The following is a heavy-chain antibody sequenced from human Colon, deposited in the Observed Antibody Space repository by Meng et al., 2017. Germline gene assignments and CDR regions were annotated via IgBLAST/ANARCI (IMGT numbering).Heavy chain of an antibody. J-gene: IGHJ4*02. V-gene: IGHV3-74*01. D-gene: IGHD3/OR15-3a*01. CDR2: MNDDGSFT. CDR3: TIVDGY. Sequence: EVKLVESGGDLVQPGGSLRLSCAVSGFTLSSDRIHWVRQVPGKGLVWVSTMNDDGSFTTYADSVKGRFTISRDNAKNTLYLQMDNLRVEDSAVYYCTIVDGYWGQGTLVTVSS. CDR1: GFTLSSDR.